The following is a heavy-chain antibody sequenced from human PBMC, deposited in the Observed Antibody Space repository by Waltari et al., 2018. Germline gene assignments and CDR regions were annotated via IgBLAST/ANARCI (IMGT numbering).Heavy chain of an antibody. Sequence: QVQLQQWGAGLLKPSETLSLPCAVYGGSFSGYYWSWIRQPPGKGLEWIGEIKHSGSTNYNPSLKSRVTISVDTSKNQFSLKLSSVTAADTAVYYCARVATRVRGVIIGGFFDYWGQGTLVTVSS. CDR2: IKHSGST. J-gene: IGHJ4*02. D-gene: IGHD3-10*01. CDR1: GGSFSGYY. CDR3: ARVATRVRGVIIGGFFDY. V-gene: IGHV4-34*01.